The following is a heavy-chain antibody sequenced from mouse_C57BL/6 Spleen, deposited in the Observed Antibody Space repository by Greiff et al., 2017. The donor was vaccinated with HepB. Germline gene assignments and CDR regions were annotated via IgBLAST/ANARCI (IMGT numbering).Heavy chain of an antibody. J-gene: IGHJ4*01. Sequence: QVQLQQSGPGLVAPSQSLSITCTVSGFSLTSYAISWVRQPPGKGLEWLGVIWTGGGTNYNSALKSRLSISKDNSKSQVFLKMNSLQTDDTARYYCARNPYGSSYGGYAMDYWGQGTSVTVSS. CDR2: IWTGGGT. V-gene: IGHV2-9-1*01. D-gene: IGHD1-1*01. CDR1: GFSLTSYA. CDR3: ARNPYGSSYGGYAMDY.